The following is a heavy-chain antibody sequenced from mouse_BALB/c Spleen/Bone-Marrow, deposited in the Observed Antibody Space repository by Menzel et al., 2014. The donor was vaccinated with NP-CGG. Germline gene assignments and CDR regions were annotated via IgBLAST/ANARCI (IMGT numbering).Heavy chain of an antibody. CDR3: ARQESIYDGYYGGFTY. CDR2: ISSGGGYT. CDR1: GFTPRSEE. Sequence: EVQLVESGGGLVKPGGSLKLSCAASGFTPRSEERKRGRQTPEKRGEGVATISSGGGYTYYPDSVKGRFTISRDNAKNSLYLSMPCLPSVGPAMYYSARQESIYDGYYGGFTYWGQGTLVTVSA. D-gene: IGHD2-3*01. V-gene: IGHV5-9-3*01. J-gene: IGHJ3*01.